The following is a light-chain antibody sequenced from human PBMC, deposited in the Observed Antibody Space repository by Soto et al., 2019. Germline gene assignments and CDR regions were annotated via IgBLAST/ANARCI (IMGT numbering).Light chain of an antibody. J-gene: IGKJ4*01. Sequence: DTVMTQSPATLSVSPGDRATLSCSASQSVSYNLAWYQQKPGQAPRLLIYDASTRATGVPARFSGSASGTEFTLTISSLLSEDFAVYYCQQYNNWPLTFGGGTKVEMK. CDR2: DAS. V-gene: IGKV3D-15*01. CDR3: QQYNNWPLT. CDR1: QSVSYN.